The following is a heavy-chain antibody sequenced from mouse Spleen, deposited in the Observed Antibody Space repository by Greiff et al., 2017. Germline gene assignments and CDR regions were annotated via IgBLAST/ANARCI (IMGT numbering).Heavy chain of an antibody. CDR1: GYTFTTYP. D-gene: IGHD2-1*01. V-gene: IGHV1-47*01. Sequence: VKLMESGAELVKPGASVKMSCKASGYTFTTYPIEWMKQNHGKSLEWIGNFHPYNDDTKYNEKFKGKATLTVEKSSSTVYLELSRLTSDDSAVYYCARAFYGKGYLDYWGQGTTLTVSS. CDR2: FHPYNDDT. CDR3: ARAFYGKGYLDY. J-gene: IGHJ2*01.